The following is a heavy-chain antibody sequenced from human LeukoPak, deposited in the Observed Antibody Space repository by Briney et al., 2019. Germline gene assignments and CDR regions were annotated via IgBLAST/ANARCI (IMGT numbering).Heavy chain of an antibody. J-gene: IGHJ4*02. Sequence: GGSLRLSCAASGFTFSDYYMSWIRQAPGKGLEWVSYISSSGSTIYYADSVKGRFTISRDNAKNSLYLQMNSLRAEDTAVYYCAKDRSPKLLWFGDMGFWGQGTLVTVSS. D-gene: IGHD3-10*01. CDR2: ISSSGSTI. CDR3: AKDRSPKLLWFGDMGF. CDR1: GFTFSDYY. V-gene: IGHV3-11*04.